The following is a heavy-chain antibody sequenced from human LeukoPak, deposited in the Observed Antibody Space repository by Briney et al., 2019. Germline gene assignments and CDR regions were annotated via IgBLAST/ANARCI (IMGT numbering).Heavy chain of an antibody. Sequence: GGSLRLSCAASGFTSSHHGMHWVRRAPGEGLEWVAVIWSDGTEKYYAHSVKGRFTISRDNSKNTLYLEMNSLRGEDTAVYYCAKDAERGFDYSNSLEYWGLGTLVTVSS. J-gene: IGHJ4*02. D-gene: IGHD4-11*01. V-gene: IGHV3-33*03. CDR3: AKDAERGFDYSNSLEY. CDR1: GFTSSHHG. CDR2: IWSDGTEK.